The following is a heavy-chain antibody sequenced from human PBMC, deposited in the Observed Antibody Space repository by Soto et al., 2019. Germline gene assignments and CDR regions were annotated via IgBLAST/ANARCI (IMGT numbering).Heavy chain of an antibody. CDR1: GGSISSGDYY. CDR2: IYYSGST. Sequence: SETLSLTCTVSGGSISSGDYYWSWIRQPPGKGLEWIGYIYYSGSTYYNPSLKSRVTISVDTSKNQFSLKLSSVTAADTAVYYCARHSDYGDYSYFQHWGQGTLVTVSS. J-gene: IGHJ1*01. D-gene: IGHD4-17*01. V-gene: IGHV4-30-4*01. CDR3: ARHSDYGDYSYFQH.